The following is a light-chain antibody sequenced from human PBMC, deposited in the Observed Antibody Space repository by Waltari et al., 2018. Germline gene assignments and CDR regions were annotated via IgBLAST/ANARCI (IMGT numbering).Light chain of an antibody. CDR2: GAS. J-gene: IGKJ2*01. CDR1: QGISNS. Sequence: DIQMTQSPSSLSASVGDRVTITCRASQGISNSLAWYQQKPGKAPKLLLYGASRLESGVPTRFSGSGSGKDYTLTISSLQPDDFATYYCQQYYFTPYTFGQGTKLDIK. V-gene: IGKV1-NL1*01. CDR3: QQYYFTPYT.